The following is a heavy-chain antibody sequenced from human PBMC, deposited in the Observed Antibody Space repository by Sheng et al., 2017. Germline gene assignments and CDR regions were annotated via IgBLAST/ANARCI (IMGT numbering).Heavy chain of an antibody. Sequence: QVQLVQSGAEVKKPGASVKVSCKASGYTFTSYGISWVRQAPGQGLEWMGWISAYNGNTNYAQKLQGRVTMTTDTSTSTAYMELRSLRSDDTAVYYCARTIIGYCSSTSCFHDAFDIWGQGTMVTVSS. D-gene: IGHD2-2*01. J-gene: IGHJ3*02. CDR2: ISAYNGNT. CDR1: GYTFTSYG. CDR3: ARTIIGYCSSTSCFHDAFDI. V-gene: IGHV1-18*01.